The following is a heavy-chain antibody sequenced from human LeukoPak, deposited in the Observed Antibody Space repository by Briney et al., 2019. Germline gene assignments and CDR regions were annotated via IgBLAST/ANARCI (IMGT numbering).Heavy chain of an antibody. D-gene: IGHD3-22*01. Sequence: ASVKVSCKASGYTFTSYGISWVRQAPGQGVEWMGWISAYNGNTNYAQKLQGRVTMTTDTSTSTAYMELRSLRSDDTAVHYCARDFRTYYYDSSGYLLFDYWGQGTLVTVSS. CDR3: ARDFRTYYYDSSGYLLFDY. V-gene: IGHV1-18*01. CDR1: GYTFTSYG. CDR2: ISAYNGNT. J-gene: IGHJ4*02.